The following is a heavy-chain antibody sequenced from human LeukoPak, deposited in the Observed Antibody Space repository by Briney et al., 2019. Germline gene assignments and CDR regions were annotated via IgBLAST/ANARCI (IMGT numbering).Heavy chain of an antibody. CDR1: GFTFISYG. CDR2: IWYDGSIK. J-gene: IGHJ4*02. Sequence: PGRSLRLSCAASGFTFISYGMHWVRQAPGKGLEWVAVIWYDGSIKYYADSVKGRFTISRDNSKNTLYLQMSSLRAEDTAVYSCATDGGYSYGPLEYYFDYWGQGTLVTVSS. CDR3: ATDGGYSYGPLEYYFDY. V-gene: IGHV3-33*01. D-gene: IGHD5-18*01.